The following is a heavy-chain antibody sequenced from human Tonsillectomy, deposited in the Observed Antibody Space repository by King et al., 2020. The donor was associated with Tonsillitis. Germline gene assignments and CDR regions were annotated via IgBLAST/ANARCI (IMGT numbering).Heavy chain of an antibody. J-gene: IGHJ4*02. CDR1: GFTLSNHG. Sequence: VQLVESGGGLVQPGGSLRLSCAASGFTLSNHGFSWVRQAPGKGLEWVAYISSTGSRTHYADFVKGRFTISRDNAKNSLFLEMNSLRDENTAVYYCARAVSNWSEESSDNWGQGALLTASS. D-gene: IGHD1-20*01. V-gene: IGHV3-48*02. CDR2: ISSTGSRT. CDR3: ARAVSNWSEESSDN.